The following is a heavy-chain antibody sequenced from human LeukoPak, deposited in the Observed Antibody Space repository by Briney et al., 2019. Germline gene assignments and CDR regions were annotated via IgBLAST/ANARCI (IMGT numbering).Heavy chain of an antibody. CDR1: GFTFSSYS. D-gene: IGHD2-21*01. CDR2: ISSSSSTI. V-gene: IGHV3-48*01. Sequence: GSLRLSCAASGFTFSSYSMNWVRQAPGKGLEWVSYISSSSSTIYYADSVKGRFTISRDNSRNTLYLQMDSLRSEDTAVYYCTRDFFPVVDSTWYEIGYWGQGTLVTVSS. J-gene: IGHJ4*02. CDR3: TRDFFPVVDSTWYEIGY.